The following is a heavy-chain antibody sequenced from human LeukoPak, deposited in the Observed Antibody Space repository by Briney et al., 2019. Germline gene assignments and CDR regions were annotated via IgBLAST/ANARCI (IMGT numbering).Heavy chain of an antibody. Sequence: GGSLRLSCAASGFTFSSYSMNWVRQAPGKGLEWVSYISSSSSTIYQADSVKGRFTISRDNAKNSLYLQMDSLRAEDTAIYYCVRGDDAFDIWGQGTMVTVSS. CDR2: ISSSSSTI. CDR3: VRGDDAFDI. J-gene: IGHJ3*02. V-gene: IGHV3-48*01. CDR1: GFTFSSYS.